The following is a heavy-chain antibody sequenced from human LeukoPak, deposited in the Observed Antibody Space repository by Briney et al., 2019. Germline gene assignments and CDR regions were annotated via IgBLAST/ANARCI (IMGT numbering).Heavy chain of an antibody. CDR3: ARGGGRGGGWFGELLPPTNWFDP. Sequence: SETLSLTCAVYGGSFSGYYWSWIRQPAGKGLEWIGRIYTSGSTNYNPSLKSRVTMSVDTSKNQFSLKLSSVTAADTAVYYCARGGGRGGGWFGELLPPTNWFDPWGQGTLVTVSS. CDR1: GGSFSGYY. J-gene: IGHJ5*02. CDR2: IYTSGST. V-gene: IGHV4-59*10. D-gene: IGHD3-10*01.